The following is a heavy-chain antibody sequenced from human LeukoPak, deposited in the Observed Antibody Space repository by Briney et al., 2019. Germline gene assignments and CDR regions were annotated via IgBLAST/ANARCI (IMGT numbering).Heavy chain of an antibody. D-gene: IGHD2-15*01. J-gene: IGHJ2*01. CDR1: SDSIYSSNYY. CDR3: ARGPGANCSGGSCYLWVYWYFDL. Sequence: SETLSLTCTVSSDSIYSSNYYWGWIRQPPGKGLEWIGSIYYSGSTYYNSSLKSRVTISVDTSKNQFSLKLSSLTAADTAVYYCARGPGANCSGGSCYLWVYWYFDLWGRGTLVTVSS. V-gene: IGHV4-39*01. CDR2: IYYSGST.